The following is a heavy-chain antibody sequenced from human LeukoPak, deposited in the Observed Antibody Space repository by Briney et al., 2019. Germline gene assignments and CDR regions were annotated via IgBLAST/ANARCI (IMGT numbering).Heavy chain of an antibody. CDR1: GFTFSTYW. J-gene: IGHJ4*02. Sequence: GGSLRLSCAASGFTFSTYWMHWVRHAPGKGLEWVSRIKTDGSIKISADSVKGRFTISRDNAKNTLYLQMDSLRPEDTAVYHGVIAERGSYGRLHLGGRETRVSVS. V-gene: IGHV3-74*01. CDR2: IKTDGSIK. D-gene: IGHD5-18*01. CDR3: VIAERGSYGRLHL.